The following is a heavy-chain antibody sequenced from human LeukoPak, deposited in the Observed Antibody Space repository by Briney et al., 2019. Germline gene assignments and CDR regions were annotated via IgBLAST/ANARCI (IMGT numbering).Heavy chain of an antibody. V-gene: IGHV4-34*01. CDR1: GGSFSGYY. CDR2: INHSGST. CDR3: ASLTSPLYQLLDYGMDV. J-gene: IGHJ6*02. D-gene: IGHD2-2*01. Sequence: PSETLSLTCAVYGGSFSGYYWSWIRQPPGKGLEWIGEINHSGSTNYNPSLKSRVTISVDTSKNQFSLKLSSVTAADTAVYYCASLTSPLYQLLDYGMDVWGQGTTVTVSS.